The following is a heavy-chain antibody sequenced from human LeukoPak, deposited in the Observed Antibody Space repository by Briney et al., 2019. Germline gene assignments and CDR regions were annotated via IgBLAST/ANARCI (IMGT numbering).Heavy chain of an antibody. D-gene: IGHD3-22*01. J-gene: IGHJ3*02. CDR2: IKQDGSEK. CDR3: ARDPYYYDSSGFAFDI. Sequence: PGGSLRLSCAASGFTFSSYWMSWVRQAPGKWLEWVANIKQDGSEKYYVDSVKGRFTISRDNAKNSLYLQMNSLRAEDTAVYYCARDPYYYDSSGFAFDIWGQGTMVTVSS. V-gene: IGHV3-7*01. CDR1: GFTFSSYW.